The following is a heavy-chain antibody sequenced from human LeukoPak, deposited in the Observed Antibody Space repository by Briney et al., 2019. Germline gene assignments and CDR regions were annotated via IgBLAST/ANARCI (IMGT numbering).Heavy chain of an antibody. CDR3: ARELRHYYGSGTPEDCAFDI. D-gene: IGHD3-10*01. J-gene: IGHJ3*02. V-gene: IGHV4-59*01. CDR2: IYYSGST. Sequence: KPSETLSLTCTVSGGSISSYYWSWIRQPPGKGLEWIGYIYYSGSTNYNPSLKSRVTISVDTSKNQFSLKLSSVTAADTAVYYCARELRHYYGSGTPEDCAFDIWGQGTMVTVSS. CDR1: GGSISSYY.